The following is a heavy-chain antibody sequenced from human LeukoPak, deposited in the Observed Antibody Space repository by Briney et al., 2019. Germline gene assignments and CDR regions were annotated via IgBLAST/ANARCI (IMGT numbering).Heavy chain of an antibody. J-gene: IGHJ4*02. CDR1: GFTFSSYS. CDR2: ISSRANYI. V-gene: IGHV3-21*01. CDR3: ARDFPLRVGPRFDY. D-gene: IGHD3/OR15-3a*01. Sequence: GGSLRLSCAASGFTFSSYSMNWVRQAPGKGLEWVSSISSRANYIYYADSVQGRFTISRDNAKNSLYLQMNSLRAEDTAVYYCARDFPLRVGPRFDYWGQGTLVTVSS.